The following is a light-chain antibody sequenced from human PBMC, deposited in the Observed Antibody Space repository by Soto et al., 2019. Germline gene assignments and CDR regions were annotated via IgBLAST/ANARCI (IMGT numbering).Light chain of an antibody. CDR2: DAS. J-gene: IGKJ1*01. V-gene: IGKV3-11*01. Sequence: EIVLTQSPATRSLSPGERATLSCRASQSVSSYIAWYQQKPGQAPRLLIYDASNRATGIPARFSGSGSGTDFTLTISSLEPEDFAVYYCQQYGSSPGTFGQGTKV. CDR3: QQYGSSPGT. CDR1: QSVSSY.